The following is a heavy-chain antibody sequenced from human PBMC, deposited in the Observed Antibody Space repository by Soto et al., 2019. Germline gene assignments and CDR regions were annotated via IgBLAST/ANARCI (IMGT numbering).Heavy chain of an antibody. CDR2: IFYSAST. CDR3: ARHRSFSYYYFDS. V-gene: IGHV4-59*01. Sequence: PSETLSLTCTVSGSSISPYYSRWMRQPPGKGLEWMGYIFYSASTNYNPSLKSRVTISVDTSKNQFSLKLSSVTAADTAVYYCARHRSFSYYYFDSWGQGTLVTVSS. CDR1: GSSISPYY. J-gene: IGHJ4*02. D-gene: IGHD3-22*01.